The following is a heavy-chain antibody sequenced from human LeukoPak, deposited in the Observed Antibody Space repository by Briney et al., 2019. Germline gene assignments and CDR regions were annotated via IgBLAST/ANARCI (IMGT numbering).Heavy chain of an antibody. J-gene: IGHJ4*02. CDR3: AREDISSGWYF. CDR2: INPNSVGT. CDR1: GYPYTCYY. V-gene: IGHV1-2*02. D-gene: IGHD6-19*01. Sequence: ASVKVSCKASGYPYTCYYMHWVRQAPGQGLEWMGWINPNSVGTNYAQKFQGRGTMTRDTSISTAYMEPRKLSSDDTAVYSCAREDISSGWYFGGPGTLVTVSS.